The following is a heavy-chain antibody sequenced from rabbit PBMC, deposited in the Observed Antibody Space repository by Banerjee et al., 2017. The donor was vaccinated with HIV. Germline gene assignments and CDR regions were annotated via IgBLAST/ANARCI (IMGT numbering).Heavy chain of an antibody. J-gene: IGHJ4*01. D-gene: IGHD4-1*01. CDR3: ARDLAGVIGWNFNL. CDR2: IYGGSSGST. Sequence: QEQLEESGGDLVKPEGSLTLTCTASGFTLNTYWICWVRQAPGKGLEYIGCIYGGSSGSTYYASWAKGRFTISKTSSTTVTLQMTSLTAADTATYLCARDLAGVIGWNFNLWGQGTLVTVS. CDR1: GFTLNTYW. V-gene: IGHV1S45*01.